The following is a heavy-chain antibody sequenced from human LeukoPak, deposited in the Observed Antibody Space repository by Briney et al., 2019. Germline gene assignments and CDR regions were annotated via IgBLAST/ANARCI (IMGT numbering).Heavy chain of an antibody. CDR1: GFTVTGYW. D-gene: IGHD5-18*01. V-gene: IGHV3-48*04. CDR3: GRGGYSYGRRVDY. CDR2: ISSSSSTI. J-gene: IGHJ4*02. Sequence: GGSLRLSCEASGFTVTGYWMHWVRQAPGKGLEWVSYISSSSSTIYYADSVKGRFTISRDNAKNSLYLQMNSLRAEDTAVYYCGRGGYSYGRRVDYWGQGTLVTVSS.